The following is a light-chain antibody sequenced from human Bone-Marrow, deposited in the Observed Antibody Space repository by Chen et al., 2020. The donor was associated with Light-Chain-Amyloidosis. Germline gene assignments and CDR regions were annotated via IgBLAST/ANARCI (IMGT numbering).Light chain of an antibody. CDR2: GAS. V-gene: IGKV3-20*01. CDR1: QSVSTSY. Sequence: EIVLTQSPGTLSLSPGERATLPCRPSQSVSTSYLAWYQQKPGQAPRLLIYGASTRATDIPDRFSGGGSGTDFILTISRVEPEDVAVYYCQQYGNSPLWTFGQGTKVEI. J-gene: IGKJ1*01. CDR3: QQYGNSPLWT.